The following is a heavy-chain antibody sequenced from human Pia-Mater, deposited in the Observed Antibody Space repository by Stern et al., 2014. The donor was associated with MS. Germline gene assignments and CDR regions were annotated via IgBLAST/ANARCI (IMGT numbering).Heavy chain of an antibody. CDR3: ARGGEYYDSSGYSLLDY. J-gene: IGHJ4*02. CDR2: IYDRGSN. V-gene: IGHV4-30-4*01. CDR1: GGSISSGDYS. Sequence: QVQLQESAPGPVTPSQTLSLTCTFSGGSISSGDYSWTWIRLPPGKRLVXVGYIYDRGSNYYNPSLKSRVTISVDTSKNQFSLKLSSVTAADTAVYYCARGGEYYDSSGYSLLDYWGQGTLVTVSS. D-gene: IGHD3-22*01.